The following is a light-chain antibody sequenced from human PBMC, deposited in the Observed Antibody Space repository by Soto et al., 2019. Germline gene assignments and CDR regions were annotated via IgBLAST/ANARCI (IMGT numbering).Light chain of an antibody. CDR3: QQCGGSPQA. J-gene: IGKJ2*01. Sequence: EIVLTQSPGTLSLSPGERATLSCRASQSVTRNYLAWYQQKPGQAPRILIYGASSRATGIPDRFSGSGSGTDFSLTITRLEPEDIAVYYCQQCGGSPQAFGQGTKLEIK. V-gene: IGKV3-20*01. CDR2: GAS. CDR1: QSVTRNY.